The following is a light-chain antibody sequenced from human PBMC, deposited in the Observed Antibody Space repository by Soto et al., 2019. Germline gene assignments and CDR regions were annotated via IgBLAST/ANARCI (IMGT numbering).Light chain of an antibody. Sequence: EIVLTQSPATLSLSPGERSTLSCRASQSISSYLDWYQQKRGQAPRLLIYDASKMATGIPARFSGSGSGTDFALTISSLEPEDFAVYYCQQRGTLPITFGQGTRLEIK. CDR3: QQRGTLPIT. J-gene: IGKJ5*01. CDR1: QSISSY. V-gene: IGKV3-11*01. CDR2: DAS.